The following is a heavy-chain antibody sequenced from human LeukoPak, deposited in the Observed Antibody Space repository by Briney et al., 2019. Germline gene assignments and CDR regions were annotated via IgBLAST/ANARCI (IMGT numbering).Heavy chain of an antibody. D-gene: IGHD6-19*01. V-gene: IGHV1-69*04. CDR1: GGTFSSYA. CDR3: ARGGSGQWLVNDAFDI. Sequence: SVKVSCKASGGTFSSYAISWVRQAPGQGLEWMGRIIPILGIANYAQKFQGRVTITADKSTSTAYMELSSLRSEDTAVYHCARGGSGQWLVNDAFDIWGQGTMVTVSS. J-gene: IGHJ3*02. CDR2: IIPILGIA.